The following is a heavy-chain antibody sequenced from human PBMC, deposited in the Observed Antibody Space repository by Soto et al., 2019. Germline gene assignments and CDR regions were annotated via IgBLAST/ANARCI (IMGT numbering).Heavy chain of an antibody. D-gene: IGHD3-10*01. CDR1: GYTFTSYG. Sequence: QVQLVQFGAEVKKPGASVKVSCKASGYTFTSYGISWVRQAPGQGLEWMGWISAYNGNTNYAQKLQGRVTMTTDTSTSPAYMELRSLRSDVTAVYYCARDVTMVRGVIITPLGYWGQGTLVTVSS. CDR2: ISAYNGNT. CDR3: ARDVTMVRGVIITPLGY. J-gene: IGHJ4*02. V-gene: IGHV1-18*01.